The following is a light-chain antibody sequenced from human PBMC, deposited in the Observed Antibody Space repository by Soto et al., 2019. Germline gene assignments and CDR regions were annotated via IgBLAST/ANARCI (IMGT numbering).Light chain of an antibody. CDR3: QQYNTWWT. CDR2: GAS. V-gene: IGKV3-15*01. CDR1: QSVSNN. J-gene: IGKJ1*01. Sequence: EIVMTQSPATLSVSPGERATLSCRASQSVSNNLAWYQKKPGQAPRLLIYGASTRATGIPARFSGSGSGTECTLTISSLQFEDFAVYYCQQYNTWWTFGQGPRVEIK.